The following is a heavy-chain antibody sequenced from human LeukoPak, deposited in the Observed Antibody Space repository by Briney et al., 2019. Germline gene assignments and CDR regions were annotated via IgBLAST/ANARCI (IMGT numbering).Heavy chain of an antibody. CDR2: ISGSGGST. Sequence: GGSLRLSCAASGFTFSSYAMSWVRQAPGKGLEWVSAISGSGGSTYYADSVKGRFTISRDNSKNTLYLQMNSRRAEDTAVYYCAKDPDSGSYYYYYMDVWGKGTTVTVS. V-gene: IGHV3-23*01. CDR3: AKDPDSGSYYYYYMDV. J-gene: IGHJ6*03. CDR1: GFTFSSYA. D-gene: IGHD1-26*01.